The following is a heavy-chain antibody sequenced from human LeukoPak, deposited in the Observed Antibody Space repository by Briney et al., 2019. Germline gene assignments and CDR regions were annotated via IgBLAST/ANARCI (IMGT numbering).Heavy chain of an antibody. CDR2: KSVSGHT. D-gene: IGHD3-10*01. CDR3: AISEPLNYYGSGSYEAFDY. V-gene: IGHV4-4*07. CDR1: GGSITDYY. J-gene: IGHJ4*02. Sequence: SETLSLTCTISGGSITDYYWNWIRQSAGKGLEWIGRKSVSGHTNYRSSLESRVTMSVDTSKNQFSLRLTSVTAADTAVYYCAISEPLNYYGSGSYEAFDYWGQGTLVTVSS.